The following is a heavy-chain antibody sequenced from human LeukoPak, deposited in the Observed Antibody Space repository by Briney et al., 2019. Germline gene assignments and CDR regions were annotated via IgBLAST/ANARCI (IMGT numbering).Heavy chain of an antibody. Sequence: SETLSLTCAVYGGSFSGYYWGWIRQPPGKGLEWIGSIYHSGSTYYNPSLKSRVTISVDTSKNQFSLKLSSVTAADTAVYYCARGDYDYVWGSYRPRVPRFDYWGQGTLVTVSS. CDR3: ARGDYDYVWGSYRPRVPRFDY. D-gene: IGHD3-16*02. CDR1: GGSFSGYY. CDR2: IYHSGST. V-gene: IGHV4-34*01. J-gene: IGHJ4*02.